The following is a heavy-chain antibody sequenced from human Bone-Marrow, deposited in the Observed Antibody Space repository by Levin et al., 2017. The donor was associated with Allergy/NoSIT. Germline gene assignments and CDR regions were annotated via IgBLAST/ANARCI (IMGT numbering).Heavy chain of an antibody. CDR2: IYYKDMT. Sequence: SQTLSLTCSVSGDSITNYYWTWIRQPPGKGLEWIGYIYYKDMTSYSPSLQSRVAISVDTSMNQFSLTLSSVTAADTAVYYCARLSSFYDNTWGQGILVTVSS. CDR1: GDSITNYY. CDR3: ARLSSFYDNT. D-gene: IGHD3-16*02. J-gene: IGHJ5*02. V-gene: IGHV4-59*08.